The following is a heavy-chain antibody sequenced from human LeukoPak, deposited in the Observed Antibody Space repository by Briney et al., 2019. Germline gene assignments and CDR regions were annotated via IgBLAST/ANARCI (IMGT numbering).Heavy chain of an antibody. D-gene: IGHD3-22*01. J-gene: IGHJ4*02. CDR1: GGSISSSSYY. CDR3: ARSAYYYDSSGYYYYFDY. Sequence: SETLSLTRTVSGGSISSSSYYWGWIRQPPGKGLEWIGSIYYSGSTYYNPSLKSRVTISVDTSKNQFSLKLSSVTAADTAVYYCARSAYYYDSSGYYYYFDYWGQGTLVTVSS. V-gene: IGHV4-39*01. CDR2: IYYSGST.